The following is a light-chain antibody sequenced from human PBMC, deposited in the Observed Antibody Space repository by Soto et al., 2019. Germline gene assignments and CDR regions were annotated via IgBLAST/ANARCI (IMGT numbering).Light chain of an antibody. CDR3: MQTLQTPYT. V-gene: IGKV2-28*01. Sequence: DIVMTQSPLSLPVTPGEPASISYKSSQSLLHSDGDNYLEWYVQKAGQSPQLLIYLVSHRASGVPDRLSGSGSGTDFTLKISKVEADDVGVYYCMQTLQTPYTFGPGTKVEIK. J-gene: IGKJ3*01. CDR2: LVS. CDR1: QSLLHSDGDNY.